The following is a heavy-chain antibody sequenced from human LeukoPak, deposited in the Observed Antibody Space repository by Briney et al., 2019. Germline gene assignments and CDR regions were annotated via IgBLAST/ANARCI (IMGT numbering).Heavy chain of an antibody. CDR3: AKSGAYSSYDY. V-gene: IGHV3-23*01. J-gene: IGHJ4*02. CDR1: GFIFSSYA. CDR2: ISGSGGST. Sequence: GGSLRLSCAASGFIFSSYAMNWVRQAPGKGLEWVSAISGSGGSTYYADSVKGRFTISRDNSENTLYLQMNSLRAEDTAVYYCAKSGAYSSYDYWGQGTLVTVSS. D-gene: IGHD6-13*01.